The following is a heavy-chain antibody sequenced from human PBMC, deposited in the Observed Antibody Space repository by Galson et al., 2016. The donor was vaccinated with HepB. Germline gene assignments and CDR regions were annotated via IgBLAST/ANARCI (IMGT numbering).Heavy chain of an antibody. D-gene: IGHD1-14*01. CDR1: YY. V-gene: IGHV4-4*07. J-gene: IGHJ4*02. CDR2: IYTSGST. CDR3: AREGGHRTGYFDY. Sequence: YYWSWIRQPAGKGLEWIGHIYTSGSTNYNPSLKSRVTMSVDTPKNQFSLRLTSVTAADTAVFYCAREGGHRTGYFDYWGQGTLVTVSS.